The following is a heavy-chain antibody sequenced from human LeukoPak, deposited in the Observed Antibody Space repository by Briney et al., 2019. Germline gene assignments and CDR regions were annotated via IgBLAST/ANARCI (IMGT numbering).Heavy chain of an antibody. Sequence: PRGSLRLSCAASGFTFSSYSMNWVRQAPGKGLEWVSYISSSSSTIYYADSVKGRFTISRDNAKNSLYLQMNSLRAEDTAVYYCARAPILWFGMVGPFDYWGQGTLVTASS. CDR2: ISSSSSTI. D-gene: IGHD3-10*01. CDR1: GFTFSSYS. V-gene: IGHV3-48*01. CDR3: ARAPILWFGMVGPFDY. J-gene: IGHJ4*02.